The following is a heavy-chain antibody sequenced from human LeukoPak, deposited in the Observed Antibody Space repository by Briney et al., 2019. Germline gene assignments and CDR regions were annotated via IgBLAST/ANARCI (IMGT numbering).Heavy chain of an antibody. CDR2: INHCWRT. J-gene: IGHJ5*02. D-gene: IGHD3-22*01. Sequence: SETLSLTCDVSGYSINFGHLWGWIRQPPGKGLEWIASINHCWRTYYTPSLKSRDTISVDTLKNQFSLKVTSVTAEDTAMYFCARESSAVAHTMMRDWLDPWGQGTLVTVSS. V-gene: IGHV4-38-2*02. CDR3: ARESSAVAHTMMRDWLDP. CDR1: GYSINFGHL.